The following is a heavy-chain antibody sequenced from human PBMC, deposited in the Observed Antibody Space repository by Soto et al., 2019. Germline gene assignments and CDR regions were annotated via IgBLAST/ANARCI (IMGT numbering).Heavy chain of an antibody. CDR3: ARRSSGWYFDY. Sequence: GGSVRLSCAASGFSFSSYAMNWVRQAPGKGLEWVSVISGSGDSTYYADSVKGRFTISRDNSKNTLYLQMISLRAEDTAVYYCARRSSGWYFDYWGQGTLVTVSS. CDR2: ISGSGDST. J-gene: IGHJ4*02. D-gene: IGHD6-19*01. V-gene: IGHV3-23*01. CDR1: GFSFSSYA.